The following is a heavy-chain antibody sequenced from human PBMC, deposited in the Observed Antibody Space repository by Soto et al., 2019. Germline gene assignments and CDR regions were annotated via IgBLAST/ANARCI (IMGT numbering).Heavy chain of an antibody. Sequence: DEQVVESGGGLVQPGGSLRLSYTASGFTFSNYWIHWVRQASGKGLVWVSRIKGDGRITNYADSVRGRFSISRDNAKNTVYLQMDSLRAEDTAVYYCARGASGRYYRDVWGKGSTVTVS. D-gene: IGHD3-10*01. V-gene: IGHV3-74*01. J-gene: IGHJ6*03. CDR1: GFTFSNYW. CDR3: ARGASGRYYRDV. CDR2: IKGDGRIT.